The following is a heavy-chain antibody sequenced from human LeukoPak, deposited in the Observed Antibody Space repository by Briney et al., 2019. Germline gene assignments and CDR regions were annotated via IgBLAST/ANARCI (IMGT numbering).Heavy chain of an antibody. CDR1: GGSISNYY. Sequence: SETLSLTCTVSGGSISNYYWSWVRQPPGKGLEWIGYIYYRGNTNYNPSLKSRVTTSVDTSKNQFSLKLTSVTAADTAVYYCARHEGYCSGGSCFQFDYWGQGTLVTVSS. CDR3: ARHEGYCSGGSCFQFDY. D-gene: IGHD2-15*01. V-gene: IGHV4-59*08. CDR2: IYYRGNT. J-gene: IGHJ4*02.